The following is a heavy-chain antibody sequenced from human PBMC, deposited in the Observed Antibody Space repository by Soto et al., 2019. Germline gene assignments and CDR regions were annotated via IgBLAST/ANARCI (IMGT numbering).Heavy chain of an antibody. CDR1: GFTFSSYV. Sequence: EVQLVESGGGLVQPGGSLSLSCAASGFTFSSYVMSWVRQAPGKGLEWVANIYQDGSEKYYVDSVKGRFTISRDNPKNSLFLQMNSLRAEDTAVYYCGRWNFAFDIWGQGTMVSVSS. V-gene: IGHV3-7*01. J-gene: IGHJ3*02. D-gene: IGHD1-1*01. CDR3: GRWNFAFDI. CDR2: IYQDGSEK.